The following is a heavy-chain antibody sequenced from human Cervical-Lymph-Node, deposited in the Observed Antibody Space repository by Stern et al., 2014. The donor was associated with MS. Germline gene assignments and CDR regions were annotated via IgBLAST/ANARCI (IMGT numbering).Heavy chain of an antibody. CDR3: ARDRDLNMIVVGEAFDL. CDR1: GYIFTGNY. Sequence: VQLVESGAEVKKPGASVKVSCKASGYIFTGNYMHWVRQAPGQGLEWMGWINPYTGGPNYGQKFQGRVPMTRGPSLPTAHLGRGWLRSDDTAVYYCARDRDLNMIVVGEAFDLWGQGTMVTVSS. J-gene: IGHJ3*01. CDR2: INPYTGGP. V-gene: IGHV1-2*02. D-gene: IGHD3-22*01.